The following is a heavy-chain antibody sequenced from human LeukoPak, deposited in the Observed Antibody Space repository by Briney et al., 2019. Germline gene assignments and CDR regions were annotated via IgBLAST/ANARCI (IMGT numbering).Heavy chain of an antibody. D-gene: IGHD6-19*01. J-gene: IGHJ4*02. V-gene: IGHV4-59*01. CDR2: IYYSGST. Sequence: SETLSLTCTVSGGSISSYYWSWIRQPPGKGLEWIGYIYYSGSTNYNPSLKSRVTISVDTSKNRFSLKLSSVTAADTAVYYCARGQVAVAGTSFDYWGQGTLVTVSS. CDR1: GGSISSYY. CDR3: ARGQVAVAGTSFDY.